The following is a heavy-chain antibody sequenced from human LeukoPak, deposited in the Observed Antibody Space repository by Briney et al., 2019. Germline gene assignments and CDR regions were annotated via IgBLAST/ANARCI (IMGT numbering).Heavy chain of an antibody. Sequence: GASVKVSCKASGYTFTGYYMHWVRQAPGQGLEWMGWINPNSGGTNYAQKFQGRVTLTGDTSISTAYMELSRLRSDDTAVYYCARVELHYDFWSGPGKYYFDYWGQGTLVTVSS. CDR2: INPNSGGT. D-gene: IGHD3-3*01. J-gene: IGHJ4*02. CDR3: ARVELHYDFWSGPGKYYFDY. CDR1: GYTFTGYY. V-gene: IGHV1-2*02.